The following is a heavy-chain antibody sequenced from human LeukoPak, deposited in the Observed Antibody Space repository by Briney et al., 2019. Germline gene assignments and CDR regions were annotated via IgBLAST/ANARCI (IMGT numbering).Heavy chain of an antibody. CDR1: GGSFSCYY. CDR2: INHSGST. D-gene: IGHD4-17*01. J-gene: IGHJ4*02. CDR3: ARGGYYGDYLFDY. V-gene: IGHV4-34*01. Sequence: PSEILSLTCAVYGGSFSCYYWSWIRQPPGKGLEWIGEINHSGSTNYNPSLKSRVTISVDTSKNQFSLKLSSVTAADTAVYYCARGGYYGDYLFDYWGQGTLVTVSS.